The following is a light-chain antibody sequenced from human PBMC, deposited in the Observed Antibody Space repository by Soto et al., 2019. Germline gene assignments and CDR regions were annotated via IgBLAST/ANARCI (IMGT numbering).Light chain of an antibody. Sequence: EIVLTQSPGTLSLSPGERATLSCRASQSVSSSYLAWYQQKPGQAPRLLIYGASSRATGIPDRFSGSGSGTDFTLTISRLEPEDFAVYYCQHYGSSPLTFGHGTKVEIK. CDR1: QSVSSSY. CDR3: QHYGSSPLT. V-gene: IGKV3-20*01. J-gene: IGKJ1*01. CDR2: GAS.